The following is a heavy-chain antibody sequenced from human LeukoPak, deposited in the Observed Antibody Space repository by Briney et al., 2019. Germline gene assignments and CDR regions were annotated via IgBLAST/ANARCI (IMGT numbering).Heavy chain of an antibody. CDR2: ISSSSSTI. V-gene: IGHV3-48*02. D-gene: IGHD1-26*01. CDR3: ARGPLGWSDY. Sequence: GGSLRLSCAASGFTFSSYGMHWVRQAPGKGLEWVSFISSSSSTIYYADSVKGRFTISRDNAKNSLYLQMNSLRDEDTAVYYCARGPLGWSDYWGQGILVTVSS. J-gene: IGHJ4*02. CDR1: GFTFSSYG.